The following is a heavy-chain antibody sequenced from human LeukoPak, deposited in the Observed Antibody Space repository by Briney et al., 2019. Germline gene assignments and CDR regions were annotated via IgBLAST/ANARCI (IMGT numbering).Heavy chain of an antibody. CDR3: AKDPRTAAAYYFDY. D-gene: IGHD6-13*01. Sequence: AGGSLRLSCVASGFTFSSYAMHWARQAPGKGLEWVAVISRDGRDKHHADSMKGRFTISRDNSKNTLYLQMDSLRAEDTAVYFCAKDPRTAAAYYFDYWGQGILVTVSS. J-gene: IGHJ4*02. CDR1: GFTFSSYA. CDR2: ISRDGRDK. V-gene: IGHV3-30*18.